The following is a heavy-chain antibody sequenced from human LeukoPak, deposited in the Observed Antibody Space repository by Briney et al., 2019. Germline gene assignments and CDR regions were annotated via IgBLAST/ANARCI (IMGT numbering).Heavy chain of an antibody. D-gene: IGHD6-13*01. Sequence: SETLSLTCTVSGGSISSSSYYWGWIRQPPGKGLEWIGSIYYSGSTYYNPSLKSRVTISVDTSKNQFSLKLSSVTAADTAVCYCARDRRYSSSWYSGYWGQGTLVTVSS. CDR2: IYYSGST. CDR1: GGSISSSSYY. V-gene: IGHV4-39*07. J-gene: IGHJ4*02. CDR3: ARDRRYSSSWYSGY.